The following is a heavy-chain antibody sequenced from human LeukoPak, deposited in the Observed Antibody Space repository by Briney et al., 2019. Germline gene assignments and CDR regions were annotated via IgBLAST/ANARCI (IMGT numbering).Heavy chain of an antibody. J-gene: IGHJ5*01. CDR1: GGSISSYY. V-gene: IGHV4-59*12. D-gene: IGHD2-2*01. CDR3: ARDQEHCSGTSCYPYWYDS. Sequence: PSETLSLTCTVSGGSISSYYWSWIRQSPGKGLEWIGYIYDSVNTNYNPSLESRVTISVDTSKNQFSLRLSSVTAADTAVYFCARDQEHCSGTSCYPYWYDSWGQGTLVTVSS. CDR2: IYDSVNT.